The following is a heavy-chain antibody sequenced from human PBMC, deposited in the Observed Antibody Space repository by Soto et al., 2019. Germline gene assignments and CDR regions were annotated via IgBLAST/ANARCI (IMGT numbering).Heavy chain of an antibody. D-gene: IGHD1-7*01. V-gene: IGHV1-3*05. Sequence: QVQLVQSGAEEKKPGASVKVSCKASGYTFTSYVIHWVRQAPGQRLEWMGWITAGNGNTKYSQKFQGRVTTTRDTSASTVYMELSSLESEDTAVYYCARDTWKYVSGWFDPWGQGTLVTVSS. J-gene: IGHJ5*02. CDR3: ARDTWKYVSGWFDP. CDR1: GYTFTSYV. CDR2: ITAGNGNT.